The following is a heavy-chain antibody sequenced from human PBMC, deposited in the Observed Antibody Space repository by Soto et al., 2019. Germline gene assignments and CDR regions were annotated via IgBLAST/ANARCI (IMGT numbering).Heavy chain of an antibody. J-gene: IGHJ6*02. CDR2: ISAYNGNT. CDR1: GYTFTSYG. V-gene: IGHV1-18*01. D-gene: IGHD3-10*01. CDR3: ARDQGLLWFGDTYYYYYGMDV. Sequence: ASVKVSCKASGYTFTSYGISWVRQAPGQGLEWMGWISAYNGNTNYAQKLQGRVTMTTDTSTSTAYMELRSLRSDDTAVYYCARDQGLLWFGDTYYYYYGMDVWGQGTTVTVSS.